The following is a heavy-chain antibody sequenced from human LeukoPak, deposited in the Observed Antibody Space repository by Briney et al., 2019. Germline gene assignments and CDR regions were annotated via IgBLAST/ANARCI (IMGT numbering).Heavy chain of an antibody. CDR2: IWYDGNNK. Sequence: PGRSLRLSCAASGFTFSNYGMHWVRQAPGKGLEWVAVIWYDGNNKYYADSVKGRFTISGDNSKNTLYLQMNSLRAEDTAVYYCARSLRDAFDIWGQGTMVTVSS. J-gene: IGHJ3*02. CDR3: ARSLRDAFDI. CDR1: GFTFSNYG. V-gene: IGHV3-33*01.